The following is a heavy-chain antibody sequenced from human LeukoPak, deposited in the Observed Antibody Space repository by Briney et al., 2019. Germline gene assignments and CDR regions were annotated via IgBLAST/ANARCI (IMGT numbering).Heavy chain of an antibody. CDR1: GFTFSSYG. CDR2: ISCDGSNK. J-gene: IGHJ4*02. CDR3: AKATGTFYYFDY. Sequence: GGSLRLSCAASGFTFSSYGMHWVRQAPGKGLEWVAVISCDGSNKYYADSVKGRFTISRDNSKNTLYLQMNSLRAEDTAVYYCAKATGTFYYFDYWGQGTLVTVSS. V-gene: IGHV3-30*18. D-gene: IGHD1-1*01.